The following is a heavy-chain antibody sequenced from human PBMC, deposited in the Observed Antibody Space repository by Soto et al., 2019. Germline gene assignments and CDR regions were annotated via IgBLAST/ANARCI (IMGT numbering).Heavy chain of an antibody. J-gene: IGHJ6*03. V-gene: IGHV3-73*01. CDR3: TSTYDILTGYYYYYYYMDV. D-gene: IGHD3-9*01. CDR2: IRSKANSYAT. CDR1: GFTFSGSA. Sequence: EVQLVESGGGLVQPGGSLTLSCAASGFTFSGSAMHWVRQASGKGLEWVGRIRSKANSYATAYAASVKGRFTISRDDSKNTAYLQMNSLKTEDTAVYYCTSTYDILTGYYYYYYYMDVWGKGTTVTVSS.